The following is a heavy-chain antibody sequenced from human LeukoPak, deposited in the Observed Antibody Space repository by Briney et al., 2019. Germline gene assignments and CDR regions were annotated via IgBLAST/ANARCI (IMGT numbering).Heavy chain of an antibody. CDR3: ARGIEVPSRRGDAIDI. V-gene: IGHV3-21*01. D-gene: IGHD5-24*01. CDR1: GFTFSSYS. CDR2: ISSSSSYI. Sequence: GGSLRLSCAASGFTFSSYSMNWVRQAPGKGLEWVSSISSSSSYIFYADSVKGRFTISRDNAKNSLYLQMNSLRAEDTAVYYCARGIEVPSRRGDAIDIWGQGTMVTVSS. J-gene: IGHJ3*02.